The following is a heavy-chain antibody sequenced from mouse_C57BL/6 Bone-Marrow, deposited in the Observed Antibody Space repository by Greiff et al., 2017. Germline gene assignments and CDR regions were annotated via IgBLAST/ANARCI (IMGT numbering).Heavy chain of an antibody. V-gene: IGHV5-4*03. D-gene: IGHD1-1*01. Sequence: DVKLVESGGGLVKPGGSLQLSCAASGFNISSYAMSWVRQTPEKRLEWVATISDGGSYTYYPDTVKGRFTISRDNARHNLCLQMSHLKSEDTAMYYFASGDYCAPFAYGRQGTLVTVSA. J-gene: IGHJ3*01. CDR3: ASGDYCAPFAY. CDR2: ISDGGSYT. CDR1: GFNISSYA.